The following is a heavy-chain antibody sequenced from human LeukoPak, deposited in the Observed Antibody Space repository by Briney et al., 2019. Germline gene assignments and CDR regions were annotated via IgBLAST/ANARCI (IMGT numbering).Heavy chain of an antibody. D-gene: IGHD4-23*01. J-gene: IGHJ4*02. CDR3: ARESNYGGNSLPPSH. V-gene: IGHV1-69*13. CDR2: IIPIFGTA. CDR1: GGTFSSYA. Sequence: SVEVSCKASGGTFSSYAISWVRQAPGQGLEWMGGIIPIFGTANYAQKFQGRVTITADESTSTAYMKLSSLRSEDTAVYYCARESNYGGNSLPPSHWGQGTLVTVSS.